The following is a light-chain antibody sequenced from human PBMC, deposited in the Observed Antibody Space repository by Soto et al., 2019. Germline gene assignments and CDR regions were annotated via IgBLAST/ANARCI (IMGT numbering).Light chain of an antibody. V-gene: IGLV2-11*01. J-gene: IGLJ2*01. CDR1: SGDVGAYNY. CDR3: CSYAGSSTRV. CDR2: DVI. Sequence: QSALTRPRSVSGSPGQSVTISCTGTSGDVGAYNYVSWYQQHPGKAPKLMIYDVIKRPSGVPDRFSGSKSANTASLTISGVQAEHVAHYYLCSYAGSSTRVFGRGTKLTVL.